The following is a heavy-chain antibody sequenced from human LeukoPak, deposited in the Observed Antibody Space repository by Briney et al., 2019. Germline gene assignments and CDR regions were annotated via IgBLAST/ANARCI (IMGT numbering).Heavy chain of an antibody. D-gene: IGHD3-3*01. CDR3: ARDHPRAISGVVISYGMDV. V-gene: IGHV1-2*02. J-gene: IGHJ6*02. CDR1: GYTFTGYY. Sequence: GASVKVSCKASGYTFTGYYMHWVRQAPGQGLEWMGWINPNSGGTNYAQKFQGRVTMTRDTSISTAYMELSRLRSDDTAVYYCARDHPRAISGVVISYGMDVWGQGTTVTVSS. CDR2: INPNSGGT.